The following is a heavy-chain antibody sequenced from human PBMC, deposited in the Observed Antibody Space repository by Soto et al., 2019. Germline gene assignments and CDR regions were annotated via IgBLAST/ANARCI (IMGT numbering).Heavy chain of an antibody. J-gene: IGHJ4*02. V-gene: IGHV3-23*01. CDR1: GFTFGPYT. CDR3: VKTGPVTARTRFDY. CDR2: ITGNRGAT. Sequence: EVQLSESGGGLVQPGGSLRLSCVGSGFTFGPYTMAWVRQAPGMGLECVSVITGNRGATYYSDSVKGRFSISRDNSRNTLYLQMNDLRAGDTGVYYCVKTGPVTARTRFDYWGQGALVTVSS. D-gene: IGHD2-21*02.